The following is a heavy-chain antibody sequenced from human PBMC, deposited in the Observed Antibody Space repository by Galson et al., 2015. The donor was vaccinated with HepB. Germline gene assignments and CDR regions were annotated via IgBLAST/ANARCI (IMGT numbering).Heavy chain of an antibody. J-gene: IGHJ3*02. V-gene: IGHV3-74*01. D-gene: IGHD6-19*01. CDR2: ISRDGSTT. CDR3: VRYSGYAFDI. CDR1: HFTFSPYY. Sequence: SLRLSCAASHFTFSPYYMHWVRHAPGKGLVWVSSISRDGSTTNYADTVKGRFTISRDNAKNTMYLQMNSLRVDDTAVFYCVRYSGYAFDIWGQGTMVTVSP.